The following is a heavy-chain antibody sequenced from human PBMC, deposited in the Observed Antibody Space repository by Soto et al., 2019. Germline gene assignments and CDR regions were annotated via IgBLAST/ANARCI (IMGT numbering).Heavy chain of an antibody. CDR1: GGSVSPYY. CDR2: IYNSVST. CDR3: ARTYDDSGPNSGGYGFDI. D-gene: IGHD3-22*01. V-gene: IGHV4-59*02. J-gene: IGHJ3*02. Sequence: QVQLQESGPGLVKPSETLSLTCTVSGGSVSPYYWSWIRQPPGKGLEWIAYIYNSVSTSYKPSLKSRVTISVDTPKNQVSLKLSSVTAADTAVYYCARTYDDSGPNSGGYGFDIWGQGTMVTVSS.